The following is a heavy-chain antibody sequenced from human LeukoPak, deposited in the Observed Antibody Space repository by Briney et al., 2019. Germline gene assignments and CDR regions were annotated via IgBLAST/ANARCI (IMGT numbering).Heavy chain of an antibody. D-gene: IGHD3-16*01. Sequence: GGSLRLSCAASGFAFSSYAMSWVRQAPGKGLEWVSSIPRNGGSTYYADSVKGRFTISRDNSKNTLYVQMNSLRVDDTAVYYCAKAPRFGDHAAEYFYYYMDVWGKGTTVTVSS. CDR2: IPRNGGST. CDR1: GFAFSSYA. V-gene: IGHV3-23*01. CDR3: AKAPRFGDHAAEYFYYYMDV. J-gene: IGHJ6*03.